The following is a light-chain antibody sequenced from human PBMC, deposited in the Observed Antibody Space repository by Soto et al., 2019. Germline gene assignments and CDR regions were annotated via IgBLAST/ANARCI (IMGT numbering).Light chain of an antibody. CDR3: SSYAGSNNLNV. Sequence: QSVLAQPPSASGSPGQSVTISCTGTSSDVGGYNYVSWYQQRPGKAHKLMIYEVSKRPSGVPDRFSGSKSGNTASLTVSGLQAEDEADYYCSSYAGSNNLNVFGTGTKVTVL. V-gene: IGLV2-8*01. CDR2: EVS. CDR1: SSDVGGYNY. J-gene: IGLJ1*01.